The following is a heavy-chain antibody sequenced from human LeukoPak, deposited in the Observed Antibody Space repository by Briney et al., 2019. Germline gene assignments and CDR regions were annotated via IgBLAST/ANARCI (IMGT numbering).Heavy chain of an antibody. CDR1: GFTFSDYY. Sequence: GGSLRLSCSASGFTFSDYYMSWIRQAPGKGLEWVSYISSSGSTIYYADSVKGRFTISRDNAKNSLYLQMNSLRAEDTALYYCAKDIFTMVRGVVDYWGQGTLVTVSS. CDR2: ISSSGSTI. V-gene: IGHV3-11*01. D-gene: IGHD3-10*01. CDR3: AKDIFTMVRGVVDY. J-gene: IGHJ4*02.